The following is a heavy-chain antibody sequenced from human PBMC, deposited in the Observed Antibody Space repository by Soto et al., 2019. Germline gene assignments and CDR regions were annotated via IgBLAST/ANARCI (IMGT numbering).Heavy chain of an antibody. J-gene: IGHJ6*03. V-gene: IGHV1-3*01. CDR1: GYTFTSYA. CDR2: INAGNGNT. Sequence: ASVKVSCKASGYTFTSYAMHWVRQAPGQRLEWMGWINAGNGNTKYSQKFQGRVTITRDTSASTAYMELSSLRSEDTAVYYCARDLGSSSSPLSYYYYMDVWGKGTTVTVSS. D-gene: IGHD6-6*01. CDR3: ARDLGSSSSPLSYYYYMDV.